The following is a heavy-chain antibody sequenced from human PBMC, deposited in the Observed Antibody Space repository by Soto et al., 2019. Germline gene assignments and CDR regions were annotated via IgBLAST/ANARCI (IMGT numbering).Heavy chain of an antibody. CDR3: ARVGARYFDSSGYSLDY. CDR2: IIPIFATA. J-gene: IGHJ4*02. Sequence: QVQLVQSGAEVKKPGSSVKVSCKASGGTFSSYAITWVRQAPGQGLECMGGIIPIFATANYAQKFQGRVTITAXXSXSXXYMELSSLRSEDTAVYYCARVGARYFDSSGYSLDYWGQGTLVTVSS. D-gene: IGHD3-22*01. CDR1: GGTFSSYA. V-gene: IGHV1-69*12.